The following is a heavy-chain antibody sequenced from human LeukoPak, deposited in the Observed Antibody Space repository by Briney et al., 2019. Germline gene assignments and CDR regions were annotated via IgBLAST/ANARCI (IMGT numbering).Heavy chain of an antibody. CDR2: IYYSGST. CDR3: ARADTAMVYHFDY. CDR1: GGSISSYY. J-gene: IGHJ4*02. D-gene: IGHD5-18*01. V-gene: IGHV4-59*01. Sequence: SETLSLTCTVSGGSISSYYWSWIRQPPGKGLEWIGYIYYSGSTNYNPSLKSRVTISVDTSKNQFSLKLSSVTAADTAVYYCARADTAMVYHFDYWGQGILVTVSS.